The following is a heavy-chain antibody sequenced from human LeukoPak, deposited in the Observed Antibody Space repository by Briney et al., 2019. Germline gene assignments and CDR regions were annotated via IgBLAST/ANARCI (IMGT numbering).Heavy chain of an antibody. Sequence: GRSLRLSCAASGFTFDDYAMHWVRQAPGKGLEWVSGISWNSGSIGYADSVKGRFTISRDNAKNSLYLQMNSLRAEDTALYYCARGRVGATDYYYYYMDVWGKGTTVTVSS. CDR1: GFTFDDYA. CDR2: ISWNSGSI. D-gene: IGHD1-26*01. CDR3: ARGRVGATDYYYYYMDV. V-gene: IGHV3-9*01. J-gene: IGHJ6*03.